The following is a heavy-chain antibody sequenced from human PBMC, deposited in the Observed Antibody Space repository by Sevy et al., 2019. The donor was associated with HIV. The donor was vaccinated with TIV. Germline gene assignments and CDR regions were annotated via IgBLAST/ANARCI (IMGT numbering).Heavy chain of an antibody. J-gene: IGHJ4*02. CDR3: AGENAWGRGYS. CDR1: CVSITSLY. V-gene: IGHV4-59*08. D-gene: IGHD1-26*01. Sequence: SETLSLTCTVSCVSITSLYWNWIRQPPGKGLEWIANIYYNGHINYNPSLKSRVTLSLDTSKNQFSLRLSSVTAADTAMYYCAGENAWGRGYSWGQGTLVTVSS. CDR2: IYYNGHI.